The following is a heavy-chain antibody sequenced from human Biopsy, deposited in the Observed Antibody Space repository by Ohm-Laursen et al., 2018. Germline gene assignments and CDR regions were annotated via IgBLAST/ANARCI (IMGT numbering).Heavy chain of an antibody. CDR1: GYTFTDSY. V-gene: IGHV1-2*02. Sequence: GASVTVSCKASGYTFTDSYMHWMRQAPGQGLEWMGWINPNSGGTNYAQKFQGRVTMTRDTSMSTAYMELNRLRSDDTAVYYCARGGLNYWYFDLWGRGTLVTVSS. CDR2: INPNSGGT. CDR3: ARGGLNYWYFDL. D-gene: IGHD1-26*01. J-gene: IGHJ2*01.